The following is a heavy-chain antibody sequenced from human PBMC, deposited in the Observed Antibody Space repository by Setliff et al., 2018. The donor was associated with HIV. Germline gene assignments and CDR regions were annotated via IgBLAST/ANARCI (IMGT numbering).Heavy chain of an antibody. CDR1: SGSISSHY. CDR3: ARAPTHYFGDNNSPWPDGFDI. J-gene: IGHJ3*02. Sequence: SETLSLTCTVSSGSISSHYWTWIRQPPGKGLEYIGYIYNSGSTITNYTPSLNGRVTISLDASKTQFSLKLNSVTAADTAVYFCARAPTHYFGDNNSPWPDGFDIWGLGTMVTVSS. V-gene: IGHV4-59*11. D-gene: IGHD3-10*01. CDR2: IYNSGSTIT.